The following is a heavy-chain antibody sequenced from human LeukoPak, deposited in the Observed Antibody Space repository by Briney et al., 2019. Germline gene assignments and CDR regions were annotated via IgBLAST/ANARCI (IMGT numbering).Heavy chain of an antibody. CDR2: INYSRST. D-gene: IGHD3-10*01. CDR3: AGQRARFGEGAFDY. J-gene: IGHJ4*02. CDR1: SRSISITNYY. V-gene: IGHV4-39*01. Sequence: SQTLSLTCTVSSRSISITNYYWGWIRQPPGKGLEWITSINYSRSTYYNSPLQSRVTISVDTSKNQSSLKLRSVTAADTAVYYCAGQRARFGEGAFDYWGQGTLVTVSS.